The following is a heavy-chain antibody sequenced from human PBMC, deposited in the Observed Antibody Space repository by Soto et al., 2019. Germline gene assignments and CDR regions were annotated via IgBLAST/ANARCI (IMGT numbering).Heavy chain of an antibody. V-gene: IGHV1-2*04. CDR3: ARDHHIVVVPAAMREYYYYGMDV. D-gene: IGHD2-2*01. Sequence: GASVKVSCKASGYTFTGYYMHWGRQAPGQGLEWMGWINPNSGGTNYAQKFQGWVTMTRDTSTSTAYMELSSLRSEDTAVYYCARDHHIVVVPAAMREYYYYGMDVWGQGTTVTVSS. J-gene: IGHJ6*02. CDR1: GYTFTGYY. CDR2: INPNSGGT.